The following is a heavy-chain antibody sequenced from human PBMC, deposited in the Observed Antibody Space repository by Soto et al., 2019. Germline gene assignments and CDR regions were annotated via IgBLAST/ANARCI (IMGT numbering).Heavy chain of an antibody. V-gene: IGHV3-23*01. CDR3: AKGVVDTALLRRSQYYFDY. J-gene: IGHJ4*02. Sequence: EVQLLESGGGLVQPGGSLRLSCAASGFTFSSYAMSWVRQAPGKGLEWVSAISGSGGSTYYADSVKGRFTIARDNSKKPLYLQMNSLRAEDTAVYYCAKGVVDTALLRRSQYYFDYWGQGTLVTVSS. CDR2: ISGSGGST. CDR1: GFTFSSYA. D-gene: IGHD5-18*01.